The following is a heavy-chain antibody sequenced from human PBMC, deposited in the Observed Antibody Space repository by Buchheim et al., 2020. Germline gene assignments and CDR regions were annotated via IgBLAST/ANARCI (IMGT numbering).Heavy chain of an antibody. Sequence: VQLLESGGGLVQPGGSLRLSCAASGFTFTSYAMTWVRQAPGKGLEWVSAISGSSGTRNYADSVKGRFTVSRDNSKNTLYLQMDGLRAEDTAVYYCAKITSAHLFYFAMDVWGQGTT. CDR3: AKITSAHLFYFAMDV. V-gene: IGHV3-23*01. D-gene: IGHD3-10*01. CDR1: GFTFTSYA. J-gene: IGHJ6*02. CDR2: ISGSSGTR.